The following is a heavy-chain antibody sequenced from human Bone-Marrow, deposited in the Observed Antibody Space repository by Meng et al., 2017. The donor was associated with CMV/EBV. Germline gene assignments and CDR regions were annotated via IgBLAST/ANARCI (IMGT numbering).Heavy chain of an antibody. D-gene: IGHD3-9*01. J-gene: IGHJ3*02. CDR2: IYWNDDK. CDR1: GFSLSTSGVG. V-gene: IGHV2-5*01. Sequence: SGPTLVKPTQTLTLTCTFSGFSLSTSGVGVGWIRQPPGKALEWLALIYWNDDKRYSPSLKSRLTITKDTSKNQVVLTMTNMDPVDTATYYCAHLYYDILTGYHRAFDIWGQRTMVTVSS. CDR3: AHLYYDILTGYHRAFDI.